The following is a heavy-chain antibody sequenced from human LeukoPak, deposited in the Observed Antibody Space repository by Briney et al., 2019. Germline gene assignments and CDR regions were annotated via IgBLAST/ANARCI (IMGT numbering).Heavy chain of an antibody. Sequence: GGSLRLSCAASGFTVSNKYMTWVRQAPGKGLEWVSLIYSDGRTYYADSVKGLCTISRDNSKNTLYLQMNSLRVEDTAVYYCARGLFLSGYLDAFDIWGQGTVVTVSS. V-gene: IGHV3-53*01. CDR2: IYSDGRT. CDR1: GFTVSNKY. CDR3: ARGLFLSGYLDAFDI. D-gene: IGHD3-22*01. J-gene: IGHJ3*02.